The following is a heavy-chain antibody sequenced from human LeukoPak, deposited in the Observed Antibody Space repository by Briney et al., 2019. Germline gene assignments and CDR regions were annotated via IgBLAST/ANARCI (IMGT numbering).Heavy chain of an antibody. CDR3: AKDHYDFWSGYYEFHYYYGMDV. D-gene: IGHD3-3*01. J-gene: IGHJ6*02. V-gene: IGHV3-23*01. CDR1: GFIFSNNA. Sequence: GGSLRLSCAASGFIFSNNAMSWVRQAPGKGLEWVPAISGSGGSTYYADSVKGRFTISRDNSKNTLYLQMNSLRAEDTAVYYCAKDHYDFWSGYYEFHYYYGMDVWGQGTTVTVSS. CDR2: ISGSGGST.